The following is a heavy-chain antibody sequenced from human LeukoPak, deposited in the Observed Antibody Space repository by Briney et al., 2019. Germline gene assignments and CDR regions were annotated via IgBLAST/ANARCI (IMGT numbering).Heavy chain of an antibody. V-gene: IGHV3-48*03. CDR2: ISSSGSTI. CDR1: GFTFSSYE. D-gene: IGHD1-26*01. J-gene: IGHJ6*02. CDR3: AKDIGPGGIVGATTSYYYGMDV. Sequence: PGGSLRLSCAASGFTFSSYEMNWVRQAPGKGLEWVSYISSSGSTIYYADSVKGRFTISRDNAKNSLYLQMNSLRAEDTALYYCAKDIGPGGIVGATTSYYYGMDVWGQGTTVTVSS.